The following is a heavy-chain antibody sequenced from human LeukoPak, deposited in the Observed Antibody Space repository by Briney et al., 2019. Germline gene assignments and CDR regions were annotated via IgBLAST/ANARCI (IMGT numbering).Heavy chain of an antibody. D-gene: IGHD6-19*01. V-gene: IGHV3-30*04. J-gene: IGHJ4*02. CDR2: ISYDGSNK. CDR1: GFTFSSYA. Sequence: GSLRLSCAASGFTFSSYAMHWVRQAPRKGLEWVAVISYDGSNKYYADSVKGRFTISRDNSKNTLYLQMNSLRAEDTAVYYCARAPSYSSGWYFDYWGQGTLVTVSP. CDR3: ARAPSYSSGWYFDY.